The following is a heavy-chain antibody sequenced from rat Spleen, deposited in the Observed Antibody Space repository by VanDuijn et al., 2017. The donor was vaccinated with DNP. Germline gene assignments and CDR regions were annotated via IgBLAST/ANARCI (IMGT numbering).Heavy chain of an antibody. Sequence: EVQLVESGGGLVQPGRSLKVSCTVSGFTFSDYYMAWIRQVPGKGLEWVESISASGGSTSYRDSVKGRFTISRDNAKSILYLQMESLRSEDTATYYCATGVYGGYEDWFTYWGQGTLVTVSS. CDR1: GFTFSDYY. D-gene: IGHD1-11*01. CDR3: ATGVYGGYEDWFTY. CDR2: ISASGGST. V-gene: IGHV5S23*01. J-gene: IGHJ3*01.